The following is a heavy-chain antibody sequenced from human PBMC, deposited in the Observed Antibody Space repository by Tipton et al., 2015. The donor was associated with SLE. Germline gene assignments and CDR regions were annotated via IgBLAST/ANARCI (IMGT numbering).Heavy chain of an antibody. D-gene: IGHD3-10*01. V-gene: IGHV4-39*07. CDR1: GGSITSSSYF. Sequence: TLSLTCTVSGGSITSSSYFWGWIRQSPGKGLEWIGTIDYSGRAYYNPSLKRPVTIPVDTSKNQFSLRLTSVSAADTAVYYCARQGRKDYYGSGSCFDYWGQGTSVTVSS. CDR2: IDYSGRA. J-gene: IGHJ4*02. CDR3: ARQGRKDYYGSGSCFDY.